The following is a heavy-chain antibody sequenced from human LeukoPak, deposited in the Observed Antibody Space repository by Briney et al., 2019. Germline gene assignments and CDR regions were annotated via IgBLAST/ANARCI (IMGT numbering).Heavy chain of an antibody. CDR2: INHSGYT. CDR3: ARGQYTGYPTH. CDR1: GFSFSNYG. J-gene: IGHJ4*02. Sequence: KAGGSLRLSCAASGFSFSNYGMHWVRQAPGKGLEWIGEINHSGYTNYNPSLKSRVSVSVDTSKNQFSLKLSSVTAADTAVYYCARGQYTGYPTHWGQGTLVTVSS. D-gene: IGHD5-12*01. V-gene: IGHV4-34*01.